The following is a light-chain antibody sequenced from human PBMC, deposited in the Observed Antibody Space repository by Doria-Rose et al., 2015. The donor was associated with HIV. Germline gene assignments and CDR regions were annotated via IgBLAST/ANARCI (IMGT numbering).Light chain of an antibody. CDR3: QQTYSFPCS. Sequence: NYYQQKAGKAPKLLIFTATTLQSGVPSRFSGGGSGTDFPLAISSLQPEDFATYYCQQTYSFPCSFGQGTKLDIE. V-gene: IGKV1-39*01. J-gene: IGKJ2*02. CDR2: TAT.